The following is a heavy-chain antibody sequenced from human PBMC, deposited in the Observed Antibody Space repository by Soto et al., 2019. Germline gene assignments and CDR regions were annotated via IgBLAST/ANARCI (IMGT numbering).Heavy chain of an antibody. CDR2: IYPGDSDT. J-gene: IGHJ2*01. CDR3: ARLYDSSGYYYWYFDL. CDR1: GYSFTSYW. Sequence: GESLKISCKGSGYSFTSYWIGWVRQRPGKGLEWMGIIYPGDSDTRYSPSFQGQVTISADKSISNAYPQWSSLKASDNAMYYCARLYDSSGYYYWYFDLWGRGNLVTVSS. D-gene: IGHD3-22*01. V-gene: IGHV5-51*01.